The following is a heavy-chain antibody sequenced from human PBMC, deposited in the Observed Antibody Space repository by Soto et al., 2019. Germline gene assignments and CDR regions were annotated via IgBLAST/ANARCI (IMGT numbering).Heavy chain of an antibody. CDR1: GFTFSTYS. D-gene: IGHD3-22*01. Sequence: PGGSLRLSCAASGFTFSTYSMNWVRQAPGKGLEWVSSISDSSSYIYYADSVKGRFTISRDNAKNSLYLQMNSLRAGDTAVYYCARYDSSGYYWPYYYYGMDVWGQGTTVTVSS. CDR3: ARYDSSGYYWPYYYYGMDV. CDR2: ISDSSSYI. J-gene: IGHJ6*02. V-gene: IGHV3-21*01.